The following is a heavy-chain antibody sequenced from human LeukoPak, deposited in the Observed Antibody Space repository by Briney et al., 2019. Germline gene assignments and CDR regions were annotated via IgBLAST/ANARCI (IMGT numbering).Heavy chain of an antibody. CDR3: AKVFRASGSYRYYYYYYYMDV. J-gene: IGHJ6*03. V-gene: IGHV3-7*01. Sequence: QSGGSLRLSCAASGFTFSDYEMNWVRQAPGKGLEWVANIKQDGSEKYYVDSVKGRFTISRDNSKNTLYLQMNSLRAEDTAVYYCAKVFRASGSYRYYYYYYYMDVWGKGTTVTISS. D-gene: IGHD1-26*01. CDR2: IKQDGSEK. CDR1: GFTFSDYE.